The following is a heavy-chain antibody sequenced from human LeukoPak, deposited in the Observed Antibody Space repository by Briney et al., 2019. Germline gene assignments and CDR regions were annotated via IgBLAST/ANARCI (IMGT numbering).Heavy chain of an antibody. D-gene: IGHD3-10*01. CDR3: ARLGGFGEPFDY. CDR2: IYYSGST. J-gene: IGHJ4*02. Sequence: SETLSLTCTVSGGSISSSSYYWGWIRQPPGTGLEWIGSIYYSGSTYYNPSLKSRVTISVDTSKNQFSLKLSSVTAADTAVYYCARLGGFGEPFDYWGQGTLVTVSS. V-gene: IGHV4-39*01. CDR1: GGSISSSSYY.